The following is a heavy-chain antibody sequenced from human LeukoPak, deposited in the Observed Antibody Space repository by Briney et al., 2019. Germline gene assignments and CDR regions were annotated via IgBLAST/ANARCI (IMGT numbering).Heavy chain of an antibody. D-gene: IGHD3-10*01. V-gene: IGHV4-31*03. CDR1: GGSISSGGYY. J-gene: IGHJ3*02. CDR3: ARDLSASLLWFGEGPMNAFDI. Sequence: PSESLSLTCTVSGGSISSGGYYWSWIRQHPGKGLEWIGYIYYGGSTYYNPSLKSRVTISVDTSKNQFSLKLSSVTAADTAVYYCARDLSASLLWFGEGPMNAFDIWGQGTMVTVSS. CDR2: IYYGGST.